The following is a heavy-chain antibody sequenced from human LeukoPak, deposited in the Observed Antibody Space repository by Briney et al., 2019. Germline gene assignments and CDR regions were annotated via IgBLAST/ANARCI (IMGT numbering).Heavy chain of an antibody. D-gene: IGHD6-19*01. CDR3: ARDSSGWYGFDY. V-gene: IGHV3-21*01. Sequence: GGSLRLSCAASGFTLSSYSMNWVRQAPGKGLEWVSSISSSSSYIYYADSVKGRFTISRDNAKNSLYLQMNSLRAEDTAVYYCARDSSGWYGFDYWGQGTLVTVSS. CDR1: GFTLSSYS. J-gene: IGHJ4*02. CDR2: ISSSSSYI.